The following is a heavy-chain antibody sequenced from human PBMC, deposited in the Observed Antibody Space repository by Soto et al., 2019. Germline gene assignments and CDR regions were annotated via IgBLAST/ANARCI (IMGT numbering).Heavy chain of an antibody. V-gene: IGHV3-74*01. CDR2: INSDGSRT. CDR1: GFTFTDYW. Sequence: GGSLRLSCAASGFTFTDYWTHWVRQAPGKGLVWVSRINSDGSRTSYADSVTGRFTISRDNAKNTLYLQMNSLRVEDTALYYCARETYRGFYFDYWGQGTLVTGS. CDR3: ARETYRGFYFDY. D-gene: IGHD4-4*01. J-gene: IGHJ4*02.